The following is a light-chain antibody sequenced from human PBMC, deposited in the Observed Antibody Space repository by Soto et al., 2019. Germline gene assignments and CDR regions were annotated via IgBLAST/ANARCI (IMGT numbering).Light chain of an antibody. CDR1: SSNIGTNY. CDR2: RDN. J-gene: IGLJ2*01. V-gene: IGLV1-47*01. CDR3: AAWDDSLRGVV. Sequence: QSVLTQPPSASGTPGQRVTISCSGSSSNIGTNYVYWYQQLPGTAPKLLVYRDNQRPSGVPDRFSGSKSGTSASLAISGLRSDDEADYYCAAWDDSLRGVVFGGGTQLTV.